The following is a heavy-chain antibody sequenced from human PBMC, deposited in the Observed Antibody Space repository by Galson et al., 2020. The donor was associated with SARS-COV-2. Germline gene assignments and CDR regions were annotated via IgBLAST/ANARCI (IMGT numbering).Heavy chain of an antibody. D-gene: IGHD2-15*01. CDR2: IGPDSGTE. J-gene: IGHJ5*02. V-gene: IGHV1-18*01. Sequence: ASVKVSCKASGYTFKNHGIFWVRQAPGRGLEWMGWIGPDSGTENYAQSLQGRVTLTIDTSTRTAYMELRSLRPNDTAVYYCARDFRLGYCSGGRCYDPWGQGTLVTVST. CDR3: ARDFRLGYCSGGRCYDP. CDR1: GYTFKNHG.